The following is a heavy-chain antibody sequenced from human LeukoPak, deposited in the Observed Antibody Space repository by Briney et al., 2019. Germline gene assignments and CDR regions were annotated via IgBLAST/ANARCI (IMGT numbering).Heavy chain of an antibody. D-gene: IGHD3-3*01. CDR1: GGSFSGYY. Sequence: PSETLSLTCAVYGGSFSGYYWTWIRQPPGKGLEWIGEIIDTGSTKYNSSLKSRGAISVDTSKNEFSLNLTSVTAADTAIYYCARGLASGYPPIPFDYWGQGTLVTVSS. V-gene: IGHV4-34*12. CDR2: IIDTGST. CDR3: ARGLASGYPPIPFDY. J-gene: IGHJ4*02.